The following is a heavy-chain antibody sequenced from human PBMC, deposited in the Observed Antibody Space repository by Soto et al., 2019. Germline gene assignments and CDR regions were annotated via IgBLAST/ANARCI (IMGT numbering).Heavy chain of an antibody. CDR2: IYYSGST. D-gene: IGHD5-18*01. J-gene: IGHJ4*02. CDR1: GGSISSYY. Sequence: QVQLQESGPGLVKPSETLSLTCTVSGGSISSYYWSWIRQPPGKGLEWIGYIYYSGSTNYNPSLKSRVTISVDTSKNQFSLKLSSVTAADTAVYYCARRRVDTARTDHFWDYWGQGTLVTVSS. CDR3: ARRRVDTARTDHFWDY. V-gene: IGHV4-59*01.